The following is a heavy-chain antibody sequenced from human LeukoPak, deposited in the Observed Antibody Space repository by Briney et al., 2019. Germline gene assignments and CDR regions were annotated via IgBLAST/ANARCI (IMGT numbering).Heavy chain of an antibody. CDR1: GLTFSNYW. CDR2: IKQDGSET. D-gene: IGHD3-16*02. V-gene: IGHV3-7*03. J-gene: IGHJ4*02. CDR3: AKEHTYLGYDYVWGSYRYEGPFDY. Sequence: GGSLRLSCAASGLTFSNYWMTWVRQAPGKGLEWVANIKQDGSETYYLDSVKGRFTISRDNSKNTLYLQMNSLRAEDTAVYYCAKEHTYLGYDYVWGSYRYEGPFDYWGQGTLVTVSS.